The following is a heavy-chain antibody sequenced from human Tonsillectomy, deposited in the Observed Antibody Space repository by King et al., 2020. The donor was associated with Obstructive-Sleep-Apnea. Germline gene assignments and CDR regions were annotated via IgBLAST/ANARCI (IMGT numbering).Heavy chain of an antibody. J-gene: IGHJ4*02. CDR1: GFTFSNAW. CDR3: TTVVSDSTYFYYTDY. V-gene: IGHV3-15*01. CDR2: IKSKTDGGTT. D-gene: IGHD2/OR15-2a*01. Sequence: VPLVESGGGLVKPGGSLRLSCAASGFTFSNAWMSWVRQAPGKGLEWVGHIKSKTDGGTTDYAAPVKGRFTISRDDSKNTLYLQMNSLKAEDTAVYYCTTVVSDSTYFYYTDYWGQGTLVTVSS.